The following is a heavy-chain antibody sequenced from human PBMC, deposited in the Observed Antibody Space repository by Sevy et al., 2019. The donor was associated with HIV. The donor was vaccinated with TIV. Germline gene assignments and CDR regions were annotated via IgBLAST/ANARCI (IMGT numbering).Heavy chain of an antibody. CDR1: GFTLRRYG. CDR3: VASSGYYYDY. D-gene: IGHD3-22*01. V-gene: IGHV3-33*01. CDR2: IWNDGSNK. J-gene: IGHJ4*02. Sequence: GGSPRLSCATSGFTLRRYGMHWVRQAPGKGLEWVALIWNDGSNKYYADSVKGRFTISRDNSKNTLYLEMNSLRAEDTAVYYCVASSGYYYDYWGQGTLVTVSS.